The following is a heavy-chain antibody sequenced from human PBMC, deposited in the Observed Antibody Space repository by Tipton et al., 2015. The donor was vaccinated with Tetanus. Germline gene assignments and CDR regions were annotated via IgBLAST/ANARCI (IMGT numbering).Heavy chain of an antibody. CDR1: GYTFTSYG. J-gene: IGHJ6*02. CDR2: ISAYNGNT. D-gene: IGHD3-9*01. V-gene: IGHV1-18*01. CDR3: AGDGGGVYDILTGYYALGYYYGMDV. Sequence: QLVQSGAEVKKPGASVKVSCKASGYTFTSYGISWVRQAPGQGLEWMGWISAYNGNTNYAQKLQDRVTMTPDTSTSTAYMELRSRGSDDTAVYYCAGDGGGVYDILTGYYALGYYYGMDVWGQGTTVTVSS.